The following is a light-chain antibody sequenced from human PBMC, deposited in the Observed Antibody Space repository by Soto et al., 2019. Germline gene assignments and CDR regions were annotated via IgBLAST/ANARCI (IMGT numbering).Light chain of an antibody. Sequence: AQFPVTLSASPGERVILSCRASQSVRGDLAWFQQKPGRSPRLLIYGTSTRASGVPDRFSGSGSGTDFTLTINSLQSEDFAVYFCQQCNNWPWTFGPGTKV. CDR2: GTS. CDR3: QQCNNWPWT. CDR1: QSVRGD. V-gene: IGKV3-15*01. J-gene: IGKJ1*01.